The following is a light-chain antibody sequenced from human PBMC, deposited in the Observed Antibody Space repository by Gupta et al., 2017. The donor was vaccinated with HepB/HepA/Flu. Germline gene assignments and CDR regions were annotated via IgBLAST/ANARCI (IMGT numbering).Light chain of an antibody. CDR1: ENIIIF. J-gene: IGKJ3*01. CDR2: SAS. Sequence: IQLTQSPTSLSASVGDRVTITCRASENIIIFLNWYHQQSGEAPNLLIYSASTLESRVPSRFSGSGSGTDFTLTISDLQPEDFATYYCQQTYTSLFTFGPGTKVEVK. V-gene: IGKV1-39*01. CDR3: QQTYTSLFT.